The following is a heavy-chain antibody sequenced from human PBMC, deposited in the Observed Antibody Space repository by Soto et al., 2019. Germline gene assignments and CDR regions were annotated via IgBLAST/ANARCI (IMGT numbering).Heavy chain of an antibody. CDR3: AREEGDWNYVDY. CDR2: IYYSGST. V-gene: IGHV4-31*03. CDR1: GGSISSGGYY. Sequence: SETLSLTCTVSGGSISSGGYYWSWIRQHPGKGLEWIGYIYYSGSTYYNPSLKSRVTISVDTSKNQFSLKLSSVTAADTAVYYCAREEGDWNYVDYWGQGTLVTVSS. J-gene: IGHJ4*02. D-gene: IGHD1-1*01.